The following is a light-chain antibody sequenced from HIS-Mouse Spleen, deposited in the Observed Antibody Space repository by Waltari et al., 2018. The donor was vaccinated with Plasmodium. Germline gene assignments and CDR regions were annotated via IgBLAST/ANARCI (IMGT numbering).Light chain of an antibody. CDR3: YSTDSSGNHRV. CDR2: EDS. J-gene: IGLJ3*02. Sequence: SYELTQPPSVSVSPGHTARITCPGVALPKKYAYWYQQKSGQAPVLVIYEDSKRPSGIPERFSGSSSGTMATLTISGAQVEDEADYYCYSTDSSGNHRVFGGGTKLTVL. V-gene: IGLV3-10*01. CDR1: ALPKKY.